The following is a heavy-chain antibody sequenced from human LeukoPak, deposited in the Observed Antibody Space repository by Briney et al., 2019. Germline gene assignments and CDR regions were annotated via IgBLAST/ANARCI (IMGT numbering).Heavy chain of an antibody. CDR2: TSSDLNVK. V-gene: IGHV3-30-3*01. CDR1: GFTFSNSV. Sequence: GGSLRLSYAASGFTFSNSVIHWVRQAPGKGLEWVAVTSSDLNVKLYADSVKGRFTISRDNSRSTLYLQMNSLRPEDTAIYYCAREGYYGSGSPPSLYFDYWGQGTLVTVSS. J-gene: IGHJ4*02. CDR3: AREGYYGSGSPPSLYFDY. D-gene: IGHD3-10*01.